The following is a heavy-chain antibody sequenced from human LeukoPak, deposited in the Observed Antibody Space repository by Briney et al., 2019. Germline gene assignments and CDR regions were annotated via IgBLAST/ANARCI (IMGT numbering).Heavy chain of an antibody. V-gene: IGHV1-69*06. CDR2: IIPMFDSA. J-gene: IGHJ4*02. CDR1: GGTFTSYA. D-gene: IGHD5-12*01. Sequence: ASVKVSCKASGGTFTSYAISWVRQAPGQGLEWMGGIIPMFDSATYAQKFQGRVTITADKSTSTAYMELSSLRSEDTAVYYCARALYGGYASPFDYWGQGTLVTVSS. CDR3: ARALYGGYASPFDY.